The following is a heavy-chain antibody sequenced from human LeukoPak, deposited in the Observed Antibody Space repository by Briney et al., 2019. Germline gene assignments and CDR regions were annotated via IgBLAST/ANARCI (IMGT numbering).Heavy chain of an antibody. D-gene: IGHD5-12*01. Sequence: PAGSLRLSCAASGFTFGSYWMSWVRQAPGKGLEWVANIKQDGGQKSYVASVEGRFTISRDNAKNSLYLQLNSLRAEDTAVYYCARAHREATGIVDYWGQGALVTVSA. CDR2: IKQDGGQK. CDR3: ARAHREATGIVDY. CDR1: GFTFGSYW. J-gene: IGHJ4*02. V-gene: IGHV3-7*05.